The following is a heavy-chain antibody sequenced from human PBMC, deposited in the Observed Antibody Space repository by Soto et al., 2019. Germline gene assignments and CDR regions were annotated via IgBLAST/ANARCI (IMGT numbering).Heavy chain of an antibody. CDR1: GVSFGAYW. D-gene: IGHD4-17*01. CDR3: ARYHGSAVTIHY. CDR2: INPDGSGT. J-gene: IGHJ4*02. V-gene: IGHV3-74*01. Sequence: PXGSLRLSCSAAGVSFGAYWMHWVRQAPGKGLEWVSRINPDGSGTTYADSVKGRFTMSRDNAKNTLYLEVNSLRAEDTAVYYCARYHGSAVTIHYWGQGTLVTVSS.